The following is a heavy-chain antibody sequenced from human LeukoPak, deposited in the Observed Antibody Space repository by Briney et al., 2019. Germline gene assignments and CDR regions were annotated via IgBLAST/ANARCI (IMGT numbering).Heavy chain of an antibody. CDR3: ARSGSSGWLFDY. J-gene: IGHJ4*02. Sequence: RRSLRLSCAVSGFTFSSYSMNWVRQAPRKGLEWVSVIYSGGSTYYADSVKSRVTISRDNSKNTLYLQMNSLRAEDTAVYYCARSGSSGWLFDYWGQGTLVTVSS. D-gene: IGHD6-19*01. CDR2: IYSGGST. V-gene: IGHV3-66*01. CDR1: GFTFSSYS.